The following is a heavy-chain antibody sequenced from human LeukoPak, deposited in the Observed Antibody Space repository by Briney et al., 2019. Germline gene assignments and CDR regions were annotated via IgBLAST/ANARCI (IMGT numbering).Heavy chain of an antibody. CDR1: GYTLTELS. CDR3: TRALGSYTSFDS. Sequence: GASVKVSCKVSGYTLTELSMHWVRQAPGKGLEWMGGFDPEDGETIYAQKFQGRVTMTEDTSTDTAYMELSSLRSEDTAVYYCTRALGSYTSFDSWGQGTLVTVSS. J-gene: IGHJ4*02. V-gene: IGHV1-24*01. CDR2: FDPEDGET. D-gene: IGHD2-2*02.